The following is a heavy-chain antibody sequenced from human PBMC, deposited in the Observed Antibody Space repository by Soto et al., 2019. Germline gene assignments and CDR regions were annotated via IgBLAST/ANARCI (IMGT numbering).Heavy chain of an antibody. D-gene: IGHD2-2*01. Sequence: SLKASCKASGGTFSSYAISWVRQAPGQGLEWMGGIIPIFGTANYAQKFQGRVTITADASTSTAYMELSSLRSEDTAVYYCARSSRADQYNWLDAWGQGTLVTVFS. CDR3: ARSSRADQYNWLDA. J-gene: IGHJ5*02. CDR2: IIPIFGTA. CDR1: GGTFSSYA. V-gene: IGHV1-69*13.